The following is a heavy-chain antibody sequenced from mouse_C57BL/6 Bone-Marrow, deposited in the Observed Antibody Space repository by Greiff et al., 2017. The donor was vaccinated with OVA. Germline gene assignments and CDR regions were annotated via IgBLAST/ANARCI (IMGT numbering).Heavy chain of an antibody. J-gene: IGHJ2*01. CDR3: ARYYGSSRFDY. V-gene: IGHV1-66*01. Sequence: VKLQESGPELVKPGASVKISCKASGYSFTSYYIHWVKQRPGQGLEWIGWIYPGSGNTKYNEKFKGKATLTADTSSSTAYMQLSSLTSEDSAVYYCARYYGSSRFDYWGQGTTLTVSS. CDR1: GYSFTSYY. D-gene: IGHD1-1*01. CDR2: IYPGSGNT.